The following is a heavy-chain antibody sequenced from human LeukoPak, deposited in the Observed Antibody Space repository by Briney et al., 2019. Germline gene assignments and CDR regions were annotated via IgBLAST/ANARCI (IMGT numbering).Heavy chain of an antibody. J-gene: IGHJ4*02. Sequence: GGSLRLSCAASGFTFNNYAMNWVRQAPGKGLEWVSALSGGAGRTYYADSVKGRFTISRDNSKNTLYLQMNSLRAEDTAVYYCAREPYSSGWYFSYYFDYWGQGTLVTVSS. CDR1: GFTFNNYA. CDR2: LSGGAGRT. CDR3: AREPYSSGWYFSYYFDY. V-gene: IGHV3-23*01. D-gene: IGHD6-19*01.